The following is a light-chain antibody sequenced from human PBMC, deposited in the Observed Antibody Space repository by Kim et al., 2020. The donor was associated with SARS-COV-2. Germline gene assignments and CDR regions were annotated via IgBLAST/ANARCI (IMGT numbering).Light chain of an antibody. J-gene: IGLJ3*02. Sequence: APGKTDRITCGGNKIGSKSVHWYQQKPGQAPVLVIYYDSDRPSGIPERLSGSNSGNTATLTISRVEAGDEADYYCKVWDSSSDHPVFGGGIQLTVL. V-gene: IGLV3-21*04. CDR2: YDS. CDR3: KVWDSSSDHPV. CDR1: KIGSKS.